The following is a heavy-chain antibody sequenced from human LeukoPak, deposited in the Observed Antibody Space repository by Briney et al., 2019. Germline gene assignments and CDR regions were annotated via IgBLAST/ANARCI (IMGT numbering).Heavy chain of an antibody. J-gene: IGHJ4*02. CDR2: IKQDGSEK. CDR1: GFTFSCYW. CDR3: ARDGRAIFGVVNFDY. V-gene: IGHV3-7*01. Sequence: GGSLRLSCAASGFTFSCYWMSWVRQAPGKGLEWVANIKQDGSEKYYVDSVKGRFTISRDNAKNSLYLQMNSLRAEDTAVYYCARDGRAIFGVVNFDYWGQGTLVTVSS. D-gene: IGHD3-3*01.